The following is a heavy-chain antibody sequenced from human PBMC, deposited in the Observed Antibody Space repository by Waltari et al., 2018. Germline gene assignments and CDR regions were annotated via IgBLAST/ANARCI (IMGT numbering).Heavy chain of an antibody. CDR3: ARDPHDNWNDLDY. Sequence: EVQLVESGGGLVQPGGSLRLSCAASGFMFSNNWMRWVRQAPGKGLEWVANIKQDGGEVYYVDSVKGRFTISRDNAKNSLYLQMNSLRAEDTAVYYCARDPHDNWNDLDYWGQGTLVTVSS. CDR1: GFMFSNNW. D-gene: IGHD1-20*01. J-gene: IGHJ4*02. V-gene: IGHV3-7*01. CDR2: IKQDGGEV.